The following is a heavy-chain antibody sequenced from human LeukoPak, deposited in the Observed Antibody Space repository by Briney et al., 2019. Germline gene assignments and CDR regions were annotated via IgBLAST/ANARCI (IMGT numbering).Heavy chain of an antibody. J-gene: IGHJ4*02. V-gene: IGHV3-48*03. CDR2: ISTSGNDI. CDR3: ARGAQWVLDY. D-gene: IGHD1-26*01. CDR1: GFIFRNYE. Sequence: GGSLRLSCAASGFIFRNYEINWVRQAPGEGLEWVSYISTSGNDIYYADSVKGRLTISRDNAKNSLYLQLNSLRADDTAVYYCARGAQWVLDYWGQGALVTVSS.